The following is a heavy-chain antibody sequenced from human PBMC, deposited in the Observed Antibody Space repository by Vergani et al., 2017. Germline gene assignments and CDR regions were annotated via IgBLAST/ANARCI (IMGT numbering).Heavy chain of an antibody. CDR3: AREREGFDYGDYPWNAFDI. D-gene: IGHD4-17*01. CDR1: GGSFSGYY. Sequence: QVQLQQWGAGLLKPSETLSLTCAVYGGSFSGYYWSWIRQHPGKGLEWIGYIYYSGSTYYNPSLKSRVTISVDTSKNQFSLKLSSVTAADTAVYYCAREREGFDYGDYPWNAFDIWGQGTMVTVSS. J-gene: IGHJ3*02. CDR2: IYYSGST. V-gene: IGHV4-34*01.